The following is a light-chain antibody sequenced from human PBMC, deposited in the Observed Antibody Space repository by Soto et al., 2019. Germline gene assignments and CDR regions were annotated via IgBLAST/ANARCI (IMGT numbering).Light chain of an antibody. Sequence: EIVLTQSPATLSLSPGERATLSCRASQSVSGCLAWYQQKPGQAPRLLIFDASNRANGIPARFSGSGYGTDFTLTISSLEPEDFAAYHCQQVNNGPITFGQGTRLEI. CDR1: QSVSGC. V-gene: IGKV3-11*01. J-gene: IGKJ5*01. CDR2: DAS. CDR3: QQVNNGPIT.